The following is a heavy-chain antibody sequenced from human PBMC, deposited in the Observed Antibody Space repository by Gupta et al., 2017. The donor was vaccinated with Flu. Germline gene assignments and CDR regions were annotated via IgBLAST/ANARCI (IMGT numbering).Heavy chain of an antibody. CDR1: GFPFGNFC. Sequence: EVQLVESGGGLVKPGGPLRLSCAASGFPFGNFCMNWVRQAPGKGLEWVGRIKSKADGGTTDDAAFVKGRFTISRDDSKNTLSLQMNSLKPEDTAVFYCTTDVDTKPYWGQGTLVTVSS. V-gene: IGHV3-15*01. J-gene: IGHJ4*02. D-gene: IGHD2-2*01. CDR3: TTDVDTKPY. CDR2: IKSKADGGTT.